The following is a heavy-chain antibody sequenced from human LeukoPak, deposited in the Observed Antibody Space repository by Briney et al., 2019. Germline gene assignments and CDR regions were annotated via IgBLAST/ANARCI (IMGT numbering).Heavy chain of an antibody. Sequence: PGGSLRLSCAASGFTFSSYAMSWVRQAPGKGLEWVSAISGSGGSTYYADSVKGRFTISRDNSKNTLYLQLNRLSAEDTAVYYCGKDGGDSSGWGGYFDYWGQGTLVTVSS. V-gene: IGHV3-23*01. J-gene: IGHJ4*02. CDR1: GFTFSSYA. D-gene: IGHD6-19*01. CDR2: ISGSGGST. CDR3: GKDGGDSSGWGGYFDY.